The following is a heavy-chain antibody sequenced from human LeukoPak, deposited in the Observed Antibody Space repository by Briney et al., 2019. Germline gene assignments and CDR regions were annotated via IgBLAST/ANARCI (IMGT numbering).Heavy chain of an antibody. D-gene: IGHD3-3*01. CDR2: ISSSSSTI. CDR3: ARDDFWRGYYTPDY. V-gene: IGHV3-48*01. CDR1: GFTFSSYS. Sequence: GGSLRLSCAASGFTFSSYSMNWVRQAPGKGLEWVSYISSSSSTIYYADAVKGRFTISRDNAKNSLYLQLNSLRAEDTAVYYCARDDFWRGYYTPDYWGQGTLVTVSS. J-gene: IGHJ4*02.